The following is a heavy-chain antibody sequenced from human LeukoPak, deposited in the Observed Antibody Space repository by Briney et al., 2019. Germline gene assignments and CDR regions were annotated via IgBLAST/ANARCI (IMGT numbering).Heavy chain of an antibody. J-gene: IGHJ4*02. V-gene: IGHV1-46*01. Sequence: GASVKVSCKASGYTFTSYYMHWVRQAPGQGLEWMGIINPSGGSTSYAQKFQGRVTMTRDTSTSTVYMELSSLRSEDTAMYYCARSRYSYGWLDYWGQGTLVTVSS. D-gene: IGHD5-18*01. CDR3: ARSRYSYGWLDY. CDR2: INPSGGST. CDR1: GYTFTSYY.